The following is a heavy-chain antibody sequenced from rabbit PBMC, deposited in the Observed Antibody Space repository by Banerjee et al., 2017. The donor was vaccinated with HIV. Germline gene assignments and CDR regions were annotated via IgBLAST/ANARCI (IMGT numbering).Heavy chain of an antibody. CDR1: GFDFSSNA. Sequence: QQQLVESGGGLVQPEGSLTLTCTASGFDFSSNAMCWVRQAPGKGLEWIGCMIISDRTTYYASWVNGRFTISKTSSTTVDLKMTSLTAADTATYFCGRDRDTGTVYYFDLWGQGTLVTVS. J-gene: IGHJ3*01. CDR2: MIISDRTT. CDR3: GRDRDTGTVYYFDL. D-gene: IGHD7-1*01. V-gene: IGHV1S47*01.